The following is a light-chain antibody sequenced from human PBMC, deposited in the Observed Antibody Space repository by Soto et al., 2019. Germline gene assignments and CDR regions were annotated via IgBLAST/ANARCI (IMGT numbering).Light chain of an antibody. J-gene: IGKJ5*01. CDR3: QQRSNWPIT. Sequence: IVMTQSQAPLSVSPCAGAALSVSASRRVSSNLAWYQQKPGQAPRLLIYGASTRATGIPARFSGSGSGADFTLTISSLEPEDFAVYYCQQRSNWPITFGQGTRLET. CDR1: RRVSSN. CDR2: GAS. V-gene: IGKV3-15*01.